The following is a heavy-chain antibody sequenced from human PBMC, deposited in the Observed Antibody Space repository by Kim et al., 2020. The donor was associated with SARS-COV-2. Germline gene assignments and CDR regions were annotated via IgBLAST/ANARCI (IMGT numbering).Heavy chain of an antibody. D-gene: IGHD4-17*01. V-gene: IGHV5-51*01. CDR3: ARPLTTVTTDAFDI. Sequence: PSFQGQVTISADKSISTAYLQWSSLKASDTAMYYCARPLTTVTTDAFDIWGQGTMVTVSS. J-gene: IGHJ3*02.